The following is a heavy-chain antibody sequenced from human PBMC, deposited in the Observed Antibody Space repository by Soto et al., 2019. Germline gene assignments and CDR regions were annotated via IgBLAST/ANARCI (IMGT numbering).Heavy chain of an antibody. CDR1: REYFSTYF. CDR2: INHTGRS. CDR3: ARLNTENYNVDN. V-gene: IGHV4-34*01. Sequence: KTSETLSLTXAVSREYFSTYFWHWIRQSPGKGLEWIGEINHTGRSNYNPSLRSRVTMSIDMSRNQFSLKLTSVTAADTAVYNCARLNTENYNVDNWGQGTRVTVSS. D-gene: IGHD1-1*01. J-gene: IGHJ4*02.